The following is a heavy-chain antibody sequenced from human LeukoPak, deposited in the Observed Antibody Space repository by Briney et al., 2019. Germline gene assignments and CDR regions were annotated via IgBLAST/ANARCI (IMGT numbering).Heavy chain of an antibody. V-gene: IGHV3-7*01. CDR1: GFTFSSYW. CDR2: IKQDGGEK. J-gene: IGHJ6*04. CDR3: AELGITMIGGV. D-gene: IGHD3-10*02. Sequence: GGSLRLSCAASGFTFSSYWMSWVRQAPGKGLEWVANIKQDGGEKYYVDSVKGRFTISRDNAKNSLYLQMNSLRAEDTAVYYCAELGITMIGGVWGKGTTVTISS.